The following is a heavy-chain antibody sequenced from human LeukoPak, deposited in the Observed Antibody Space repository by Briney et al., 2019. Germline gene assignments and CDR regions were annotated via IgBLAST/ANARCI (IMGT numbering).Heavy chain of an antibody. J-gene: IGHJ4*02. Sequence: GGSLRLSCAASGFTFSSYSMNWVRQAPGKGLEWVSSISSSSSYIYYADSVKGRFTISRDNAKNSLYLQLNSLRAEDTAVYYCARDTYYYDSSGYYYPYYFDYWGQGTLVTVSS. CDR1: GFTFSSYS. D-gene: IGHD3-22*01. CDR3: ARDTYYYDSSGYYYPYYFDY. CDR2: ISSSSSYI. V-gene: IGHV3-21*01.